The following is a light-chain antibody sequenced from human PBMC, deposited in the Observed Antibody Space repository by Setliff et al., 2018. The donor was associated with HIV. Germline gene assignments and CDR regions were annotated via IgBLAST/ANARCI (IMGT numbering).Light chain of an antibody. CDR3: CSYADSYTSLYV. V-gene: IGLV2-11*01. Sequence: QSARAQPRSVSGSPRQSVTISCTGTSSDVGAYNFVSWYQQHPGKAPKLMIYDVNKRPSGVPDRFSGSKSGNTASLTISGLQAEDEADYYCCSYADSYTSLYVFGTGTKVTVL. J-gene: IGLJ1*01. CDR2: DVN. CDR1: SSDVGAYNF.